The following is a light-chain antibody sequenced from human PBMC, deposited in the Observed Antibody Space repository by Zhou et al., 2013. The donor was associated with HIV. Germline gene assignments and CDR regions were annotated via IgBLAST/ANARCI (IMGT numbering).Light chain of an antibody. CDR3: QQTSSVPRT. J-gene: IGKJ1*01. Sequence: IQLTQSPSSLSASVGDKVTITCRASQNISRSLNWYQHRPGKAPSLLIYSTSTLHSGVPSRFSASGSGTDFILSISRLQPDDFTFYYCQQTSSVPRTFGQGTKVEFK. CDR1: QNISRS. V-gene: IGKV1-39*01. CDR2: STS.